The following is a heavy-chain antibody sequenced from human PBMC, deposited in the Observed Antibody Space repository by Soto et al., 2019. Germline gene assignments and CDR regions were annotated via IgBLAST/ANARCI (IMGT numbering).Heavy chain of an antibody. D-gene: IGHD6-13*01. CDR3: ARDPPGIAASGAGG. CDR1: GFTVSNNY. Sequence: EVQLVESGGGLIQPGGSLRLSCAASGFTVSNNYMRWVRQAPGKGLEWVSLIYSGGNTHYADSVKGRFTIYRDDSKNTLYLQMSSLRVEDTAVYYCARDPPGIAASGAGGWGQGTLVTVSS. J-gene: IGHJ4*02. CDR2: IYSGGNT. V-gene: IGHV3-53*01.